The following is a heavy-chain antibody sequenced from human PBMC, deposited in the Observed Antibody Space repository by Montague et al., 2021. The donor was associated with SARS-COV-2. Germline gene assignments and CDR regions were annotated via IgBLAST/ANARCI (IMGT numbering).Heavy chain of an antibody. J-gene: IGHJ4*02. V-gene: IGHV4-59*02. D-gene: IGHD1-26*01. CDR2: VYYSRSS. CDR3: VRDPAPSGGGRVYDY. CDR1: GDSVSPDF. Sequence: SETLSLTCTVSGDSVSPDFWTWIRQPPGKGLEWIGFVYYSRSSNYNPSLKSRVTIALDTSKNQFSLRLSSVTAADTAIYYCVRDPAPSGGGRVYDYWGQGTLVTVSS.